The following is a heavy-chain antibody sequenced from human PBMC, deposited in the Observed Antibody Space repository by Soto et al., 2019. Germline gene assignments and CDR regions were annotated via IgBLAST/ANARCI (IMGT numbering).Heavy chain of an antibody. D-gene: IGHD7-27*01. J-gene: IGHJ4*02. CDR1: GFTFNSYG. CDR2: IWYDGSNK. Sequence: QVQLVESGGGVVQPGRSLRLSCAASGFTFNSYGMHWVRQAPGKGLEWVAVIWYDGSNKYYGDSVKGRITISRDNSNNTLYLQMNSLRAEDTAVYYCARDRPNSGFDYWGQGTLVTVSS. V-gene: IGHV3-33*01. CDR3: ARDRPNSGFDY.